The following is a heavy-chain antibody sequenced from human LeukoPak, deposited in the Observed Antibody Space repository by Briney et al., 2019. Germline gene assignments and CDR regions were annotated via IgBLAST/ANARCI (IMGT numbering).Heavy chain of an antibody. J-gene: IGHJ6*03. D-gene: IGHD2-2*01. CDR2: ISAYNGNT. CDR1: GYTFTSYG. CDR3: ARNPPITVYSYQLLWRPYYYYYYMDV. Sequence: GASVKVSCKASGYTFTSYGISWVRQAPGQGLGWMGWISAYNGNTNYAQKLQGRVTMTTDTSTSTAYMELRSLRSDDTAVYYCARNPPITVYSYQLLWRPYYYYYYMDVWGKGTTVTVSS. V-gene: IGHV1-18*01.